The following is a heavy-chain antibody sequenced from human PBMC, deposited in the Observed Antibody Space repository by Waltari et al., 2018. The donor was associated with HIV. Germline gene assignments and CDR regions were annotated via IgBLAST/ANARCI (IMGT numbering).Heavy chain of an antibody. CDR3: ATTAFYYESSGFF. Sequence: QLQLQESGPSLVKPSATLSLTCNVSGDSISSRHYYWGWIRQPPGKGLEWLGSFYHSGATYYNPSLKSRVAIFVDVSKNQFSLEVSSVTAADTAIYYCATTAFYYESSGFFWGQGALVSVSA. J-gene: IGHJ4*02. D-gene: IGHD3-22*01. V-gene: IGHV4-39*01. CDR2: FYHSGAT. CDR1: GDSISSRHYY.